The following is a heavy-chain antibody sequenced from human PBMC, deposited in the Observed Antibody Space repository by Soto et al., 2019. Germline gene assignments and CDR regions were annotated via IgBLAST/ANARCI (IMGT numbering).Heavy chain of an antibody. Sequence: GESLKISCKGSGYSFTSYWISWVRQMPGKGLEWMGRIDPSDSYTNYSPSFQGHVTISADKSISTAYLQWSSLKASDTAMYYCASLYYDILTGYYTGPDAFDIWGQGTMVTV. CDR2: IDPSDSYT. D-gene: IGHD3-9*01. J-gene: IGHJ3*02. V-gene: IGHV5-10-1*01. CDR1: GYSFTSYW. CDR3: ASLYYDILTGYYTGPDAFDI.